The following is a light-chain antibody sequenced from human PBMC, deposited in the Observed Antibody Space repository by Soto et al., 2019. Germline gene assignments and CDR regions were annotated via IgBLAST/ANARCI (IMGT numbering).Light chain of an antibody. J-gene: IGKJ3*01. CDR1: QGISIY. Sequence: AIRMTQSPSSLSASTGDRVTITCRASQGISIYLAWYQQKPGKAPKLLIYAASTLQSGVPSRFSGSGSGTDFTLTISCLQSEDFATYYCQQSYSTPFTFGPGTKVDIK. V-gene: IGKV1-8*01. CDR3: QQSYSTPFT. CDR2: AAS.